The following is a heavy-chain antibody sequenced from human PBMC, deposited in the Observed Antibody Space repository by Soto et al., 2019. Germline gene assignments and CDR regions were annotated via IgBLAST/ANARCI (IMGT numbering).Heavy chain of an antibody. V-gene: IGHV3-23*01. J-gene: IGHJ4*02. CDR2: ISGSGGST. CDR1: GFTFSSYA. CDR3: AKDMTYYYDSSGYYLDY. Sequence: EVQLLESGGGLGQPGGSLRLSCAASGFTFSSYAMSWVRQAPGKGLEWVSAISGSGGSTYYADSVKGRFTISRDNSKNTLYLQMNSLRAEDTAVYYCAKDMTYYYDSSGYYLDYWGQGTLVTVSS. D-gene: IGHD3-22*01.